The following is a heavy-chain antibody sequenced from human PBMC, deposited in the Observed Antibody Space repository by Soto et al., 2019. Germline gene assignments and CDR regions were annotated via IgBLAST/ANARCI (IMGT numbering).Heavy chain of an antibody. CDR1: GFTFSSYS. CDR2: ISSSSSYI. J-gene: IGHJ5*02. Sequence: GGSLRLSCAASGFTFSSYSMNWVRQAPGKGLEWVSSISSSSSYIYYADSVKGRFTTSRDNAKNSLYLQMNSLRAEDTAVYYCAREADYVNWFDPWGQGTLVTVSS. CDR3: AREADYVNWFDP. V-gene: IGHV3-21*01. D-gene: IGHD4-17*01.